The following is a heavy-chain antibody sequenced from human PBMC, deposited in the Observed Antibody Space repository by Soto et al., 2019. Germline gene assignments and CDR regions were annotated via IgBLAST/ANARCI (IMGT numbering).Heavy chain of an antibody. CDR1: GYGFTSYW. CDR2: IYPGDSDT. CDR3: ARREGIFGSPPYYFDY. V-gene: IGHV5-51*01. D-gene: IGHD3-3*01. J-gene: IGHJ4*02. Sequence: PGESLKISFKGSGYGFTSYWIGWLRQMPGKGLEWMGIIYPGDSDTRYSPSFQGQVTISADKSISTAYLQWSSLKASDTAMYYCARREGIFGSPPYYFDYWGQGTLVTVSS.